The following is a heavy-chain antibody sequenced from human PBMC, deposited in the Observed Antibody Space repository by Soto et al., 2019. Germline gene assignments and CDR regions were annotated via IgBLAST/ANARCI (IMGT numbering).Heavy chain of an antibody. Sequence: GSLRLSCAASGFIFTRYWMSWVRQAPGKGLEWVANIKQDGSEKYYVDSVKGRFTISRDNAKKSLNLQMNSLRAEDTAVYYCARECRTDYYDSSGYYYGDVFDIWGQGTMVTVSS. D-gene: IGHD3-22*01. V-gene: IGHV3-7*03. J-gene: IGHJ3*02. CDR1: GFIFTRYW. CDR2: IKQDGSEK. CDR3: ARECRTDYYDSSGYYYGDVFDI.